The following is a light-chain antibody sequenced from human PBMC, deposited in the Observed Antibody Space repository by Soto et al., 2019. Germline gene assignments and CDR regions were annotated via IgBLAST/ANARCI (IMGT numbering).Light chain of an antibody. Sequence: AIRMTQSPSSLSASTGDRVTITCRASQGISSYLAWYQQKPGKAPKLLIYAASTLQSGVPSRFSGSGSGTDFTLTISCLQSEDFAVYYCQHSGDFRWTFGQGTKVEVK. V-gene: IGKV1-8*01. J-gene: IGKJ1*01. CDR3: QHSGDFRWT. CDR1: QGISSY. CDR2: AAS.